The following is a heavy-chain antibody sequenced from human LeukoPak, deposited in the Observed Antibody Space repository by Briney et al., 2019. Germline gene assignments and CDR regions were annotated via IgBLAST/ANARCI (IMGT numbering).Heavy chain of an antibody. CDR3: ARYWNDATTGDY. CDR2: ISRSSSYT. J-gene: IGHJ4*02. Sequence: TGGSLRLSCAASGFIFSDYYTSWIRQAPGKGLEWVSYISRSSSYTNYADSVKGRFTISRDNAKNSLYLQMNSLKAEDTAVYYCARYWNDATTGDYWGQGTLVTVSS. CDR1: GFIFSDYY. D-gene: IGHD1-1*01. V-gene: IGHV3-11*03.